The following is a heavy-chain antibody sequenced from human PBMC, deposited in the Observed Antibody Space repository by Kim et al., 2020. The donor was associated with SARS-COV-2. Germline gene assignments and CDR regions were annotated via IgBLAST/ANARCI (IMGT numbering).Heavy chain of an antibody. V-gene: IGHV4-34*01. J-gene: IGHJ4*02. CDR1: GGSFSGYY. D-gene: IGHD2-15*01. CDR2: INHSGST. CDR3: AGRTLGGWYYFDY. Sequence: SETLSLTCAVYGGSFSGYYWSWIRQPPGKGLEWIGEINHSGSTNYNPSLKSRVTISVDTSKNQFSLKLSSVTAADTAVYYCAGRTLGGWYYFDYWGQGTLVTVSS.